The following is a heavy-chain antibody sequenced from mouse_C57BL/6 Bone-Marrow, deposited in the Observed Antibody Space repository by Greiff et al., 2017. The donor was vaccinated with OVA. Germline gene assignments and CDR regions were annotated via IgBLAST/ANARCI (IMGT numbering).Heavy chain of an antibody. V-gene: IGHV14-4*01. J-gene: IGHJ2*01. CDR1: GFNIKDDY. CDR2: IDPENGDT. Sequence: VQLQQSGAELVRPGASVKLSCTASGFNIKDDYMHWVKERPEQGLEWIGWIDPENGDTEYASKFQGKATITADTSSKTVYLQHSSLTSEDTAVYYCTTYRYWGQGTTLTVSS. CDR3: TTYRY.